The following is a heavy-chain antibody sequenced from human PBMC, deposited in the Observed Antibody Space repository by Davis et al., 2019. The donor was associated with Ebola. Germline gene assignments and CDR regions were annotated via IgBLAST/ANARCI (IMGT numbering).Heavy chain of an antibody. CDR3: ARGRLRWERVYDY. V-gene: IGHV4-34*01. CDR1: GGSFSGYY. Sequence: SETLSLTCAVYGGSFSGYYWSWFRQPPGKGLEWIGEINHSGSTNYNPSLKSRVTISVDTSKNQFSLKLSSVTAADTAVYYCARGRLRWERVYDYWGQGTLVTVSS. D-gene: IGHD4-23*01. J-gene: IGHJ4*02. CDR2: INHSGST.